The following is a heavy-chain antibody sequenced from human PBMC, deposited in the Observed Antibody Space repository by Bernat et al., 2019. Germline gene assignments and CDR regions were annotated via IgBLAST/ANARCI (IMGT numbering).Heavy chain of an antibody. V-gene: IGHV3-33*01. CDR3: ARDYTAMGNGDY. D-gene: IGHD5-18*01. CDR1: GFTFSSYG. CDR2: IWYDGSNK. Sequence: QVQLVESGGGVVQPGRSLRLSCAASGFTFSSYGMHWVRQAPGKGLEWVAVIWYDGSNKYYADSVKGRFTISRDNSKNTLYLQMNSLRAEDTAVYYCARDYTAMGNGDYWGQGTLVTVSS. J-gene: IGHJ4*02.